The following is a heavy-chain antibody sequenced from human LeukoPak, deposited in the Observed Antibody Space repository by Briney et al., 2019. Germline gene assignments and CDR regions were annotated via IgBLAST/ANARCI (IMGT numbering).Heavy chain of an antibody. CDR1: GFTFSSYG. J-gene: IGHJ4*02. Sequence: GGSLRLSCAASGFTFSSYGIHWVRQAPGKALEWVAVIWYDGSNKYYADSVKGRFTISRDNSKNSVYLQMNSLRAEDTAVYYCAKEIAEGTGLSYFGHWGQGTLVTVSS. D-gene: IGHD2/OR15-2a*01. V-gene: IGHV3-33*06. CDR2: IWYDGSNK. CDR3: AKEIAEGTGLSYFGH.